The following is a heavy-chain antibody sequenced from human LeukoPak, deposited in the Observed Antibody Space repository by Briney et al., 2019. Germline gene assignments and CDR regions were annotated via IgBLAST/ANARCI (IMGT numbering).Heavy chain of an antibody. J-gene: IGHJ4*02. CDR3: ARAKIAAAGTHFDY. D-gene: IGHD6-13*01. CDR1: GGSISSSSYY. CDR2: IYYSGST. V-gene: IGHV4-39*07. Sequence: PSETLSLTCTVYGGSISSSSYYWGWIRQPPGKGLEWIGSIYYSGSTYYNPSLKSRVTISVDTSKNQFSLKLSSVTAADTAVYYCARAKIAAAGTHFDYWGQGTLVTVSS.